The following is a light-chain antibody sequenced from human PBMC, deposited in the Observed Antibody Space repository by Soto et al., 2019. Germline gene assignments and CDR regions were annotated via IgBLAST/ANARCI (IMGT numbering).Light chain of an antibody. V-gene: IGKV3-11*01. CDR1: QGVSYH. J-gene: IGKJ2*01. CDR2: DAS. Sequence: EIVLTQSPATLSLSPGERATLSCRASQGVSYHVACYQQKPGQAPRLLLYDASNRATGIPARFSGSGSGTDFTLTISSLEPEDFAVYYCQQRSNWYTFGQGTKLEIK. CDR3: QQRSNWYT.